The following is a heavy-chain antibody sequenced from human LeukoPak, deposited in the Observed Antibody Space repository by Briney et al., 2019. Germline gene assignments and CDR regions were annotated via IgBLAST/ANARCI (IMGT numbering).Heavy chain of an antibody. Sequence: GGSLRLSCAASGFTFSSYAMHWVRQAPGKGLEYVSAISSNGGSTYYANSVKGRFTISRDNSKNTLYLQMGSLRAEDMAVYYCAREGDNDYGDYWGQGTLVTVSS. CDR2: ISSNGGST. J-gene: IGHJ4*02. CDR1: GFTFSSYA. CDR3: AREGDNDYGDY. V-gene: IGHV3-64*01. D-gene: IGHD3-16*01.